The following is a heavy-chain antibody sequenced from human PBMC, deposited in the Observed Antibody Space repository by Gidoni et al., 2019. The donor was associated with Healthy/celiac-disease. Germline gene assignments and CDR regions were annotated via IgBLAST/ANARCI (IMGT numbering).Heavy chain of an antibody. CDR2: IIPIFGTA. Sequence: QVQLVQSAAEVKKPGSSVKVSCKASGGTFSSYAISWVRQAPGQGLEWMGWIIPIFGTANYAQKFQGRVTITADESTSTAYMELSSLRSEDTAVYYCARVPAVTIFGVVTNANWFDPWGQGTMVTVSS. V-gene: IGHV1-69*01. CDR3: ARVPAVTIFGVVTNANWFDP. J-gene: IGHJ5*02. CDR1: GGTFSSYA. D-gene: IGHD3-3*01.